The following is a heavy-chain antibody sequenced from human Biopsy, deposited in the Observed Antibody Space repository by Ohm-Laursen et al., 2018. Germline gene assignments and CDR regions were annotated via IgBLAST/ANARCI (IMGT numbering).Heavy chain of an antibody. J-gene: IGHJ6*02. D-gene: IGHD6-6*01. CDR2: ISETSSHI. Sequence: GTLSLTCAASGYSVSSYDMNWVRQAPGKGLEWISYISETSSHIYDAGSVRGRFTVARDIAKNSLYLQLNSLRVEDTAVYYCARDSSRRAREGGMDVWGQGTTVTVSS. V-gene: IGHV3-21*01. CDR3: ARDSSRRAREGGMDV. CDR1: GYSVSSYD.